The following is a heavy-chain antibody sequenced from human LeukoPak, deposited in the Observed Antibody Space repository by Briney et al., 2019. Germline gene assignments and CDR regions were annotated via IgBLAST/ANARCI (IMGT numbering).Heavy chain of an antibody. J-gene: IGHJ4*02. CDR3: AKGASGYLPGY. V-gene: IGHV3-30*18. Sequence: GRSLRLSCAASGFTFSSYGMHWVRQAPGKGLEWVAVISYDGSNKYYADSVKGRFTISRDNSKNTLYLQMNSLRAEDTAVYYCAKGASGYLPGYWGQGALVTVSS. CDR2: ISYDGSNK. D-gene: IGHD3-22*01. CDR1: GFTFSSYG.